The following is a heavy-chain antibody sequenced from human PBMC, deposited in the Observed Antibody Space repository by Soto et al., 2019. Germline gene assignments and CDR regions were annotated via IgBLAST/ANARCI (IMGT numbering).Heavy chain of an antibody. CDR2: IYYSGST. V-gene: IGHV4-59*01. Sequence: SETLSLTCTVSGGSISSYYWSWIRQPPGKGLEWIGYIYYSGSTNYNPSLKSRVTISVDTSKNQFSLKLSSVTAADTAVYYCARGVGQLLPRWFDPWGQGTLVTVSS. CDR3: ARGVGQLLPRWFDP. J-gene: IGHJ5*02. D-gene: IGHD2-2*01. CDR1: GGSISSYY.